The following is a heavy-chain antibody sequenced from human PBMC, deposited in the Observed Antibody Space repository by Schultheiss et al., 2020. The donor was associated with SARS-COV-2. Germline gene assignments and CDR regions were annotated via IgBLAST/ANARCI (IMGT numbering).Heavy chain of an antibody. CDR2: IKQDGSEK. CDR1: GFTFSSYW. D-gene: IGHD6-13*01. J-gene: IGHJ4*02. V-gene: IGHV3-7*01. Sequence: GESLKISCAASGFTFSSYWMSWVRQAPGKGLEWVANIKQDGSEKYYVDSVKGRFTISRDNAKNSLYLQMNSLRAEDTAVYYCARDLRIAAAGVFDYWGQGTLVTVSS. CDR3: ARDLRIAAAGVFDY.